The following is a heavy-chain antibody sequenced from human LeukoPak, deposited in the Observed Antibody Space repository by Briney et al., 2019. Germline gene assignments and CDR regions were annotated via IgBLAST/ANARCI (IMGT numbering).Heavy chain of an antibody. V-gene: IGHV1-8*03. J-gene: IGHJ6*03. CDR2: MNPNSGNT. D-gene: IGHD2-15*01. CDR1: GYSFTIYD. Sequence: WASVTVSSKASGYSFTIYDINWVRQATGQGLEWMGCMNPNSGNTGYAQKFQGSVTITRKTSMSTAYMELRSLRSEDTAVYYCARGRRGKVVVAATHYYYYYMDVWGKGTTVTVSS. CDR3: ARGRRGKVVVAATHYYYYYMDV.